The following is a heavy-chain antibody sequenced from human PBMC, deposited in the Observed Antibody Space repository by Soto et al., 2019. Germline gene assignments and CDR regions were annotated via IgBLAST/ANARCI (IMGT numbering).Heavy chain of an antibody. CDR2: IIPIFGTA. CDR1: GGTFSSYA. D-gene: IGHD2-15*01. J-gene: IGHJ6*02. CDR3: ARSQGGSSSLDIYYYCYYGMDV. V-gene: IGHV1-69*01. Sequence: QVQLVQSGAEVKKPGSSVKVSCKAPGGTFSSYAVRWVRQAPGQGLEWMGGIIPIFGTAKYAQKFQGRVTITGDESTSTGYMELSSLRSEDTAVYYCARSQGGSSSLDIYYYCYYGMDVWGQGTTVTVSS.